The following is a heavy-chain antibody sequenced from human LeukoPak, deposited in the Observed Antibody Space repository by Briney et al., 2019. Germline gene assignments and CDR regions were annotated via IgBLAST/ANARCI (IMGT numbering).Heavy chain of an antibody. CDR2: ISGSGGST. J-gene: IGHJ4*02. CDR1: GFTFSSYA. CDR3: AKVLLSGSYYSGFDY. Sequence: GGSLRLSCAASGFTFSSYAMSWVRQAPGKGLEWVSAISGSGGSTYYADSVKGRFTISRDNSKNTLYLQMNSLRAEDTAVYYCAKVLLSGSYYSGFDYWGQGTLVTVSS. V-gene: IGHV3-23*01. D-gene: IGHD1-26*01.